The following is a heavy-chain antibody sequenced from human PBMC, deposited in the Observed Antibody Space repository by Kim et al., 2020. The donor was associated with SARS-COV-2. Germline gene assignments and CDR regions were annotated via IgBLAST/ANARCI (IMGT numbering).Heavy chain of an antibody. CDR2: IYHSGST. V-gene: IGHV4-4*02. CDR3: AGSGGIGSSSWYVAYSNWFDP. CDR1: GGSISSSNW. J-gene: IGHJ5*02. Sequence: SETLSLTCAVSGGSISSSNWWSWVRQPPGKGLEWIGEIYHSGSTNYNPSLKSRVTISVDKSKNQLSLKLSSVTAADTAVYYCAGSGGIGSSSWYVAYSNWFDPWGQGPWSPSPQ. D-gene: IGHD6-13*01.